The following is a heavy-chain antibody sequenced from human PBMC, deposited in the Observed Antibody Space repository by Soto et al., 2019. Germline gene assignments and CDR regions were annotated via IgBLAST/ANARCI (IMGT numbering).Heavy chain of an antibody. J-gene: IGHJ6*02. CDR2: ISYDGSNK. D-gene: IGHD3-3*01. Sequence: CAASGFTFSSYCMHWVRQAPGKGLEWVAVISYDGSNKYYADSVKGRFTISRDNSKNTLYLQMNSLRAEDTAVYYCAKESYDFWSVYYTYYYYGMDVWGPGNTVTVSS. V-gene: IGHV3-30*18. CDR1: GFTFSSYC. CDR3: AKESYDFWSVYYTYYYYGMDV.